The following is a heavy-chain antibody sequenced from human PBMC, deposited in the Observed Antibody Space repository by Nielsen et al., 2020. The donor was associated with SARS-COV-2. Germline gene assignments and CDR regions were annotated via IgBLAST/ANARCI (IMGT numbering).Heavy chain of an antibody. CDR1: GYTFTDYY. V-gene: IGHV1-2*06. CDR3: ARARATIFGLVMSYGMDV. D-gene: IGHD3/OR15-3a*01. CDR2: INSYKGGT. J-gene: IGHJ6*02. Sequence: SVKVSCKASGYTFTDYYIHWVRQAPGQGLEWMGRINSYKGGTNYAQKFQGTVTMTRDASISTVYMELTSDDTAVYYCARARATIFGLVMSYGMDVWGQGSTVAVSS.